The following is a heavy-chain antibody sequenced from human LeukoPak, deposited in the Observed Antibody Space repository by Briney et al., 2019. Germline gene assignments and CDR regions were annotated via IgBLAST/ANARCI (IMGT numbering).Heavy chain of an antibody. Sequence: GGSLRLSCAASGFSFSDYSMSWVRQAPGKGLEWVGRIKSKSDGGTIDYAAPVKGRFTISRDDSRNTLYLQMNSLKTEDTAVYYCTTRRQDGWWGQGTLVTVSP. CDR2: IKSKSDGGTI. V-gene: IGHV3-15*01. CDR1: GFSFSDYS. D-gene: IGHD2-15*01. J-gene: IGHJ4*02. CDR3: TTRRQDGW.